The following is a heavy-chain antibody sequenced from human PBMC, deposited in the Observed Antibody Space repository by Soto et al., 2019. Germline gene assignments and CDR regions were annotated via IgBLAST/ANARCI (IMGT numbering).Heavy chain of an antibody. CDR3: ARVGAYDFWSGWSVSGYYYGMDV. CDR2: ISAYNGNT. V-gene: IGHV1-18*01. J-gene: IGHJ6*02. CDR1: GYTFTSYG. Sequence: QVQLVQSGAEVKKPGASVKVSCKASGYTFTSYGISWVRQAPGQGLEWMGWISAYNGNTNYAQKLQGRVTMTTDTSTSTAYMEPRSLRSDDTAVYYCARVGAYDFWSGWSVSGYYYGMDVWGQGTTVTVSS. D-gene: IGHD3-3*01.